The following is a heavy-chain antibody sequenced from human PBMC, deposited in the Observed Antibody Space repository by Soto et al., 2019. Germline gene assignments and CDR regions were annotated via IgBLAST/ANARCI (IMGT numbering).Heavy chain of an antibody. D-gene: IGHD2-2*02. Sequence: SVKVSCKASGGTFSGYAISWVRQAPGQGLEWMGEIIPMFGTSNYAQEFQGRVTITADESTSTAYMELSSLRSEDTAVYYCARGSCSSTSCYKEYYFDLWGQGTLVTVSS. CDR2: IIPMFGTS. V-gene: IGHV1-69*13. CDR1: GGTFSGYA. CDR3: ARGSCSSTSCYKEYYFDL. J-gene: IGHJ4*02.